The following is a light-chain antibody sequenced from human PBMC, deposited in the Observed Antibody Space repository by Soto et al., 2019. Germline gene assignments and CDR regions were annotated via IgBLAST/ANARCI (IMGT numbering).Light chain of an antibody. CDR1: SSDVGGYNY. CDR2: EVN. V-gene: IGLV2-14*01. CDR3: SSYTSSSTWV. J-gene: IGLJ1*01. Sequence: QSALTQPASVSGSPGQSITISCTGTSSDVGGYNYVSWYQQHPGKAPKLIIYEVNNRPSGVSNRFSGSKSGNTASLTISGLQAEDEADYYCSSYTSSSTWVVGTGTKLTVL.